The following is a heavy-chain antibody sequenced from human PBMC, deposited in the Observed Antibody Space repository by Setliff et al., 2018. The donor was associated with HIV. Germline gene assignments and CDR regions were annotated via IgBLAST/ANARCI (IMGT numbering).Heavy chain of an antibody. D-gene: IGHD2-15*01. J-gene: IGHJ6*02. CDR2: MNPNSGNT. Sequence: ASVKVSCKASGYTFSDYYLHWVRQAPGQGLEWMGWMNPNSGNTGYAQKFQGRVTMTRDTSTSTVYMELSSLRSEDTAVYYCVREGHCVGVKCYSTDVWGQGTTVTVSS. CDR3: VREGHCVGVKCYSTDV. CDR1: GYTFSDYY. V-gene: IGHV1-8*02.